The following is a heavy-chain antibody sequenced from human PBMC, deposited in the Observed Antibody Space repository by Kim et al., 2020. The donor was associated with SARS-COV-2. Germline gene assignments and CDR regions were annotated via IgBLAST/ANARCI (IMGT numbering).Heavy chain of an antibody. D-gene: IGHD6-19*01. CDR1: GGTFSSYA. CDR3: ARVWIAVAGNVRWFDP. V-gene: IGHV1-69*13. J-gene: IGHJ5*02. CDR2: IIPIFGTA. Sequence: SVKVSCKASGGTFSSYAISWVRQAPGQGLEWMGGIIPIFGTANYAQKFQGRVTITADESTSTAYMELSSLRSEDTAVYYCARVWIAVAGNVRWFDPWGQGTLVTVSS.